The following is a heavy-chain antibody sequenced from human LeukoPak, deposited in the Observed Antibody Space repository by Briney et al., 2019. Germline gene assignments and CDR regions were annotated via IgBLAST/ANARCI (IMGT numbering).Heavy chain of an antibody. Sequence: GASLQISCKGSGCVFTSYWNGWVRQLPGKGLEWMGIIYPGGADTRFSPSFQGQVTISADKSISTPYLQWSSLKASDTAMYYCARRPGVAGHFDYWGQGTLVTVSS. CDR2: IYPGGADT. D-gene: IGHD6-19*01. V-gene: IGHV5-51*01. J-gene: IGHJ4*02. CDR1: GCVFTSYW. CDR3: ARRPGVAGHFDY.